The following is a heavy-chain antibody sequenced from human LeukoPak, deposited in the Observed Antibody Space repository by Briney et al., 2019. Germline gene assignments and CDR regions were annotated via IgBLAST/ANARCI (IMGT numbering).Heavy chain of an antibody. J-gene: IGHJ4*02. Sequence: PGGSLRLSCVVSGLTFSNHWMHWVRQAPGKGLVWVSHINNEGSDTRYADSVKGRFTISRDNGKNTVYLQMNSLRADDAAVYYCATKAGNFQERVSLDYCGQGILVTVSS. D-gene: IGHD1-1*01. CDR1: GLTFSNHW. CDR2: INNEGSDT. CDR3: ATKAGNFQERVSLDY. V-gene: IGHV3-74*01.